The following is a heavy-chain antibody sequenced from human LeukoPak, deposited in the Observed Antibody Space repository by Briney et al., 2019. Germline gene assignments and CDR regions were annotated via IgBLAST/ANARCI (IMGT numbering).Heavy chain of an antibody. CDR1: GFTFSSYA. Sequence: GGSLRLSCAASGFTFSSYAMSWVRQAPGKGLEWVSAISGSGSSTYYADSVKGRFTISRDNSKNTLYLQMNSLRAEDTAVYYCAKDKNVVVPAAILGDPWGQGTLVTVSS. V-gene: IGHV3-23*01. CDR2: ISGSGSST. CDR3: AKDKNVVVPAAILGDP. J-gene: IGHJ5*02. D-gene: IGHD2-2*01.